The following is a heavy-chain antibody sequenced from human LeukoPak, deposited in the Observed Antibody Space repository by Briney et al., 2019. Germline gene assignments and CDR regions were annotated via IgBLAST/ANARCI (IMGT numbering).Heavy chain of an antibody. CDR3: AREIYYDSSGYYPH. Sequence: ASVKVSCKASGYTFTSYGISWVRQAPGQGLEWMGWINTYIGNTNYAQKFQDRVTVTTDTSTSTAYMELRSLRSDDTAVYYCAREIYYDSSGYYPHWGQGTLVTVSS. CDR2: INTYIGNT. D-gene: IGHD3-22*01. CDR1: GYTFTSYG. V-gene: IGHV1-18*01. J-gene: IGHJ4*02.